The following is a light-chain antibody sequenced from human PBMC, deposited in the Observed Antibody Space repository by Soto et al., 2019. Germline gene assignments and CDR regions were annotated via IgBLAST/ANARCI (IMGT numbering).Light chain of an antibody. CDR2: DVT. CDR1: SSDVGGYDY. V-gene: IGLV2-14*03. J-gene: IGLJ2*01. CDR3: SSYSSSSTLVV. Sequence: QSALTQPASVSGSPGQSITISCTGTSSDVGGYDYVSWYRQSPGKAPKLMIYDVTNRPSGVSNRFSGSKSGNTASLTISGLQAEDEADYYCSSYSSSSTLVVFGGGTKLTVL.